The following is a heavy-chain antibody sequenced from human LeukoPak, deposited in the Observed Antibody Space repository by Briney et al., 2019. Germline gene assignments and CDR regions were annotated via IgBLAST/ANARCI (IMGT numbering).Heavy chain of an antibody. Sequence: PGGSLRLSCAASGFTVITNDMTWVRQAPGKGLEWVSVLYSDGNTKYADSVQGRFTISRDNSKNTLYLEMNSLSPDDTAVYYCARGVEPLAASTLAYWGQGTLVTDSS. V-gene: IGHV3-53*01. J-gene: IGHJ4*02. CDR3: ARGVEPLAASTLAY. CDR1: GFTVITND. D-gene: IGHD1-14*01. CDR2: LYSDGNT.